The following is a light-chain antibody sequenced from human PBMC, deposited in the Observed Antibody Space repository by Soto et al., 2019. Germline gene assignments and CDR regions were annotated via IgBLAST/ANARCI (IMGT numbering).Light chain of an antibody. V-gene: IGKV1-12*01. CDR2: AAS. J-gene: IGKJ5*01. CDR1: QDISSN. Sequence: DIQMPPSPSPVLSTVGDKALIRCRASQDISSNLAWYQQRPGKAPKLLIYAASSLQSEVPARFSGSGSGTDFTLDISGLQPEDFGTYYCQQRTSLSITFGQGTRLENK. CDR3: QQRTSLSIT.